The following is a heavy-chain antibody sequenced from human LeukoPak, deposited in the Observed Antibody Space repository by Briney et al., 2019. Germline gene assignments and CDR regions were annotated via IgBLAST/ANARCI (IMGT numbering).Heavy chain of an antibody. Sequence: ASVKVSCKASGYTFTGYYMHWVRQAPGQGLEWMGWINPNSGGTNYAQKFQGRVTMTRDTSISTAYMELSRLRSDDTAVYYCARGQWLVTPGGDYWGQGTLVTVSS. V-gene: IGHV1-2*02. D-gene: IGHD6-19*01. CDR2: INPNSGGT. CDR3: ARGQWLVTPGGDY. CDR1: GYTFTGYY. J-gene: IGHJ4*02.